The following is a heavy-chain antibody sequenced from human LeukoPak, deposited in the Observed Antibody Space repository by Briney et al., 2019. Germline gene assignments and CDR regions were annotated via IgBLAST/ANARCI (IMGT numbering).Heavy chain of an antibody. D-gene: IGHD4-17*01. J-gene: IGHJ2*01. CDR1: GFTFSSYA. V-gene: IGHV3-23*01. CDR2: ISGSGGSA. CDR3: ASGDYLYWYFDL. Sequence: GGSLRLSCAASGFTFSSYAMSWVRQAPGKGLEWVSAISGSGGSAYYADSVKGRFTISRDNSKSTLYLQMNSLRAEDTAVYYCASGDYLYWYFDLWGRGTLVTVSS.